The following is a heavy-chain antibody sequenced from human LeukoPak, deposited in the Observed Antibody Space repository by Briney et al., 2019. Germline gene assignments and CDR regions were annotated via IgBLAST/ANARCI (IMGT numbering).Heavy chain of an antibody. D-gene: IGHD4-17*01. J-gene: IGHJ5*02. CDR3: AREGADYGDYVWFDP. V-gene: IGHV1-8*01. Sequence: ASVKVSCKASGYTFTSYDINWVRQATGQGLEWLGWMNPNSGNTGYAQKFQGRVTMTRNTSISTAYMELSSLRSEDTAVYYCAREGADYGDYVWFDPWGQGTLVTVSS. CDR2: MNPNSGNT. CDR1: GYTFTSYD.